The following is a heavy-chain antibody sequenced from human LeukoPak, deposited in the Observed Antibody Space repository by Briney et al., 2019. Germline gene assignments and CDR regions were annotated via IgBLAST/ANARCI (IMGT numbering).Heavy chain of an antibody. V-gene: IGHV1-69*06. CDR1: GGTFSNYA. D-gene: IGHD3-22*01. Sequence: ASVKVSCKASGGTFSNYAINWVRQAPGQGLEWMGGIIPIFGTANYAQKFQGRVTITADKSTSTVYMELNSLKSEDTAVYYCARGWDYDSGGRPTAYVYWGQGTLVTVSS. CDR3: ARGWDYDSGGRPTAYVY. J-gene: IGHJ4*02. CDR2: IIPIFGTA.